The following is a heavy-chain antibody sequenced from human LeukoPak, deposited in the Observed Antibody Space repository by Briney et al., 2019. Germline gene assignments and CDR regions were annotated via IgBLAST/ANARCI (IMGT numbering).Heavy chain of an antibody. CDR2: ISFSHHT. Sequence: KAGGSLRLSCAASGFTFSDHYMSWIRQAPGKGLEWISYISFSHHTNYADSVKGRFTISRDDARNSLFLQMNSLRAEDTAVYYCAREHSSVSSESKGYDHWGQGTLVTVS. J-gene: IGHJ4*02. CDR3: AREHSSVSSESKGYDH. D-gene: IGHD6-19*01. V-gene: IGHV3-11*06. CDR1: GFTFSDHY.